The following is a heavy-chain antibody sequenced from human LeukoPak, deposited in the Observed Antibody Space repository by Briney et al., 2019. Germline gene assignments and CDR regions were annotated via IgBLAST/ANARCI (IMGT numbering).Heavy chain of an antibody. Sequence: GSLRLSCAASGFTFSSYAMSWVRQAPGKGLEWVSAISGSGGSTYYADSVKGRFTISRDNSKNTLCLQMNSLRAEDTAVYYCATYSSSNGREFQYWGQGTLVTVSS. CDR2: ISGSGGST. J-gene: IGHJ1*01. CDR1: GFTFSSYA. V-gene: IGHV3-23*01. D-gene: IGHD2-2*01. CDR3: ATYSSSNGREFQY.